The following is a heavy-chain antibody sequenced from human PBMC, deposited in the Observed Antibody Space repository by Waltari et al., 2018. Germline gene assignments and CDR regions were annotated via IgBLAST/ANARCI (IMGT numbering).Heavy chain of an antibody. Sequence: QVQLVQSGGGVVQPGTYLRLSCAASGFTFSSFLFHWVHQAPGKGLLWLGFISYNGKTKYYADSVKGRFTISRDNSRNTIYLEMTSLTTEDTAVYFCARDQGAELPTYYVDNWGQGTLVTVSA. J-gene: IGHJ4*02. CDR3: ARDQGAELPTYYVDN. D-gene: IGHD3-10*01. CDR2: ISYNGKTK. V-gene: IGHV3-30*01. CDR1: GFTFSSFL.